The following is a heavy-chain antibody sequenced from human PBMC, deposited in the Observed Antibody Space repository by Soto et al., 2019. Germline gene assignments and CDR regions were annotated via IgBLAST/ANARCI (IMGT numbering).Heavy chain of an antibody. CDR1: GFTFSNYG. J-gene: IGHJ6*02. CDR3: ASEYCSGGSCYYYGMDV. Sequence: QVQLVESGGGVVQPGRSLRLSCAASGFTFSNYGMHWVRQAPGKGLEWVAVIWYDGSNKYYADSVKGRFTISRDNSKNTLYLQMNSLRAEDTAVYYCASEYCSGGSCYYYGMDVWGQETTVTVSS. D-gene: IGHD2-15*01. CDR2: IWYDGSNK. V-gene: IGHV3-33*01.